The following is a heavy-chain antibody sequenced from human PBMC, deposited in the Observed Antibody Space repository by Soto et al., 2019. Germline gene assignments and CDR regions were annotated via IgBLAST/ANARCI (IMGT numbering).Heavy chain of an antibody. J-gene: IGHJ6*02. V-gene: IGHV3-7*05. D-gene: IGHD3-10*01. CDR3: AREVLVWFGEFLEDYYYHGMDV. Sequence: EVQVVESGGGLVQPGGSLRLSCEASGFTLSSYWMTWVRQAPGKGLEWVANIKEDGSETYYVDSVKGRFNISRDNAKNSLYLQLNSLRAEDTAVYYCAREVLVWFGEFLEDYYYHGMDVWGQGTTVTVSS. CDR2: IKEDGSET. CDR1: GFTLSSYW.